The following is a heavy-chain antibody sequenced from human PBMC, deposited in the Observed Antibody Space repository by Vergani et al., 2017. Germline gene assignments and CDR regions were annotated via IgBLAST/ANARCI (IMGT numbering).Heavy chain of an antibody. V-gene: IGHV4-61*02. D-gene: IGHD4-23*01. CDR3: ARDNKQLRPRAFDL. Sequence: QVQLQESGPGLVKPSETLSLTCTVSGGSINNDFYYWHWIRQPAGKGLEWIGRIYVSGITDYNSSLQSRVSMSVDTSKNQFSLTLTSVTAADTAVYYCARDNKQLRPRAFDLWVQGTMVTVSS. J-gene: IGHJ3*01. CDR1: GGSINNDFYY. CDR2: IYVSGIT.